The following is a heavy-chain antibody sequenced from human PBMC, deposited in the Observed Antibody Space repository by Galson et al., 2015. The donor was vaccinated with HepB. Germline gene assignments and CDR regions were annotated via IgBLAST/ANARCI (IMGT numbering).Heavy chain of an antibody. CDR1: GFTFSDYY. D-gene: IGHD3-22*01. CDR2: ISSSGSTI. CDR3: ARDLDSSGYYVDAFDI. J-gene: IGHJ3*02. Sequence: SLRLSCAASGFTFSDYYMSWIRQAPGKGLEWVSYISSSGSTIYYADSVKGRFTISRDNAKNSLYLQMNSLRAEDTAVYYCARDLDSSGYYVDAFDIWGQGTMVTVSS. V-gene: IGHV3-11*01.